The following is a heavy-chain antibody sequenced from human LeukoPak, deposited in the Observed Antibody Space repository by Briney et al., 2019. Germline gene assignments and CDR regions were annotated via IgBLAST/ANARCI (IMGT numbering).Heavy chain of an antibody. CDR1: GFTFSTYG. CDR3: AKDGGPNYDNSGYYSGDAFDF. CDR2: ISNSAGYT. D-gene: IGHD3-22*01. Sequence: PGGSLRLSCAASGFTFSTYGMSWVRQAPGKGLEWVSAISNSAGYTYYAASVKGRFTISRDNSKNTLFLQMNSLRAEDTAVYSCAKDGGPNYDNSGYYSGDAFDFWGQGTMVTVSS. V-gene: IGHV3-23*01. J-gene: IGHJ3*01.